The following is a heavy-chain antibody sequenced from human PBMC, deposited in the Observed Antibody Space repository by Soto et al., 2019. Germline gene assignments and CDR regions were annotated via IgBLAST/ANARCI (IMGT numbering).Heavy chain of an antibody. CDR2: IYYSGST. Sequence: SETLSLTCTVSGGSVSSDGYYWNWIRQHPGKGLEWIGYIYYSGSTYYNPSLKSRVTMSIDTSKNQFSLKLRSVTAADAAVYFCAREYDYGSGSGGMDVWGQGTTVT. CDR3: AREYDYGSGSGGMDV. V-gene: IGHV4-30-4*08. D-gene: IGHD3-10*01. CDR1: GGSVSSDGYY. J-gene: IGHJ6*02.